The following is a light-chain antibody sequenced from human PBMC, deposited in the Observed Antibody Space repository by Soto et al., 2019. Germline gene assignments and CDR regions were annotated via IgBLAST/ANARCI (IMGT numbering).Light chain of an antibody. CDR2: AAS. J-gene: IGKJ1*01. Sequence: DIQMTQFPSSVSAPVGDRVTITCRASQGVGSWLAWYQQKPGKAPKLLIFAASSLQSGVPSRFSGSESGTDFTITISSLQPEDVARYYCQQANSFPLTFGQGTEVEIK. CDR1: QGVGSW. V-gene: IGKV1-12*01. CDR3: QQANSFPLT.